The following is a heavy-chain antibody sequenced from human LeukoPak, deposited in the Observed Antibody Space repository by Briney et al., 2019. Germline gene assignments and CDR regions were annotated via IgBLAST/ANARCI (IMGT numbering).Heavy chain of an antibody. Sequence: ASVKVSCKASGGTSINYAFSWVRQAPGQGLEWMGTINPPSGTTTYAQKFQGRVTLTRDTATSTVYMELSSLRSEDTAFYYCARESLEMATNAFDIWGQGTMVTVSS. V-gene: IGHV1-46*01. CDR1: GGTSINYA. CDR3: ARESLEMATNAFDI. D-gene: IGHD5-24*01. J-gene: IGHJ3*02. CDR2: INPPSGTT.